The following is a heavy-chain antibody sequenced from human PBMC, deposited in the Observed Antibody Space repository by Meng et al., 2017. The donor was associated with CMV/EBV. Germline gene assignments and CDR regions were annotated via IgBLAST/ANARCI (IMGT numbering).Heavy chain of an antibody. CDR2: IRSKANSYAT. Sequence: GESLKISCAASGFTFSGSAMHWVRQASGKGLEWVGRIRSKANSYATAYAASVKGRFTISIDDSKNTAYLQMNSLKTEDTAVYYCTTPREGAFDIWGQGTMVTVSS. CDR1: GFTFSGSA. J-gene: IGHJ3*02. D-gene: IGHD5-24*01. CDR3: TTPREGAFDI. V-gene: IGHV3-73*01.